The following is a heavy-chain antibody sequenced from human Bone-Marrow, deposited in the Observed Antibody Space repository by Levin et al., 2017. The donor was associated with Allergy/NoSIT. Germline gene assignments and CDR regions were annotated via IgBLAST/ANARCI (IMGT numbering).Heavy chain of an antibody. D-gene: IGHD3-22*01. CDR1: GYTFTGYY. CDR2: INPNSGGT. Sequence: ASVKVSCKASGYTFTGYYMHWVRQAPGQGLEWMGWINPNSGGTNYAQKFQGWVTMTRDTSISTAYMELSRLRSDDTAVYYCARAHYYDSSGYYSRRGNYGYFDLWGRGTLVTVSS. V-gene: IGHV1-2*04. CDR3: ARAHYYDSSGYYSRRGNYGYFDL. J-gene: IGHJ2*01.